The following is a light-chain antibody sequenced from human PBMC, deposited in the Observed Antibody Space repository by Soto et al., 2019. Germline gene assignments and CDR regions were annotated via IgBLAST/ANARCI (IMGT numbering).Light chain of an antibody. CDR3: QQYNNWPPIT. J-gene: IGKJ5*01. V-gene: IGKV3-15*01. CDR2: GAS. Sequence: EIVLTQSPVTLSLSPGERATLSCRASQSVSNNYLSCYQHKPVQSPRLLIYGASTRATGIPARFSGSGSGTEFTLTISSLQSEDFAVYYCQQYNNWPPITFGQGTRLEIK. CDR1: QSVSNN.